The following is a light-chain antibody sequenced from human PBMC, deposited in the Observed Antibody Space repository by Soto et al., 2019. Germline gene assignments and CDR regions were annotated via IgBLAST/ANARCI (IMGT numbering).Light chain of an antibody. CDR2: DAS. J-gene: IGKJ1*01. Sequence: DIQMTQSPSALSAFVGDTVTVTCRASQSITTYLAWYQHRPGRAPKLLMYDASTLDSGVPSRFRGSGSGTEFTLTISSLQPEDFATYYCQQYFTYSWTFGQGTKV. V-gene: IGKV1-5*01. CDR3: QQYFTYSWT. CDR1: QSITTY.